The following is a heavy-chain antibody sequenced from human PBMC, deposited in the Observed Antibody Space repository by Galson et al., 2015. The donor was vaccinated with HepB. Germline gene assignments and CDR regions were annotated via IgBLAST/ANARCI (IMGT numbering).Heavy chain of an antibody. Sequence: SLRLSCAASGFTFSSYAMSWVRQAPGKGLEWVSGISGSGGGTYYADSVKGRFTISRDNSKNTLYLQMNSLRAEDTAVYYCAKDLAASSWFDPWGQGTLVTVSS. CDR3: AKDLAASSWFDP. D-gene: IGHD6-6*01. CDR1: GFTFSSYA. J-gene: IGHJ5*02. CDR2: ISGSGGGT. V-gene: IGHV3-23*01.